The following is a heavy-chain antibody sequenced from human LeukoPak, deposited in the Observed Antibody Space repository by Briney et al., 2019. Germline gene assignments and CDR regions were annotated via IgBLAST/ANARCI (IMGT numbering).Heavy chain of an antibody. J-gene: IGHJ5*02. Sequence: ASVKVSCKVSGYTLTELSMHWVRQAPGKGLEWMGGFDPEDGETIYAQKFQGRVTMTEDTSTDTAYMELSSLRSEDTAVYYRATYGGSGYYYVTWFDPWGQGTLVTVSS. CDR1: GYTLTELS. V-gene: IGHV1-24*01. D-gene: IGHD3-22*01. CDR3: ATYGGSGYYYVTWFDP. CDR2: FDPEDGET.